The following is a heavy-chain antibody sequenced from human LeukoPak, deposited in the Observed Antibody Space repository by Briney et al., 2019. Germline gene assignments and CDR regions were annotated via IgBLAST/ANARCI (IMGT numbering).Heavy chain of an antibody. CDR3: ARVLGEMATGFDY. J-gene: IGHJ4*02. CDR1: GYTLTDYF. D-gene: IGHD5-24*01. CDR2: INPNSGGT. V-gene: IGHV1-2*02. Sequence: ASVKVSCKGSGYTLTDYFMHWVRQAPGQGLEWMGWINPNSGGTNYAQKFQGRVTMTRDTSISTAYMELSRLRSDDTAVYYCARVLGEMATGFDYWGQGTLVTVSS.